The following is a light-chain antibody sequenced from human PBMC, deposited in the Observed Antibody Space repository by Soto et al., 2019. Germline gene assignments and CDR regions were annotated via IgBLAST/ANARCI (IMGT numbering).Light chain of an antibody. CDR1: QTVSSNY. CDR3: QQYTGPPTT. CDR2: GAS. Sequence: EIILAKSPDTLSLSPGARATLSCPASQTVSSNYLAWCQQRPGQAPRLLIYGASTRAAGIPDRFSGSGSGTDFTLTITRLEPEESAVYFCQQYTGPPTTFGQGTRLDIK. J-gene: IGKJ5*01. V-gene: IGKV3-20*01.